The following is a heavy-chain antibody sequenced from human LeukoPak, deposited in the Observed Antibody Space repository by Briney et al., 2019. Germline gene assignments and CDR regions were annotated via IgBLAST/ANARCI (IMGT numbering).Heavy chain of an antibody. D-gene: IGHD3-10*01. CDR1: GGSFSGYY. CDR3: ARGGKYYYGSGTPAD. V-gene: IGHV4-34*01. Sequence: SETLSLTCAVYGGSFSGYYWSWIRQPPGKGLEWIGEINHSGSTNYNPSLKSRVTISVDTSKNQFSLKLSSVTAADTAVYYCARGGKYYYGSGTPADWGQGTLVTVSS. CDR2: INHSGST. J-gene: IGHJ4*02.